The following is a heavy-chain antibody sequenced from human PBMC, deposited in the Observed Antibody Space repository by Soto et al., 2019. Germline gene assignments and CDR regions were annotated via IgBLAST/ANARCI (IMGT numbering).Heavy chain of an antibody. CDR3: ARASIGTLNVLDY. D-gene: IGHD1-1*01. Sequence: QVQLVQSGAEVKTPGASVKVSCKTLGYAFSDSFIHWLRQAPGHGLEWMGMINPIGDRVTYAQTFQCRVTMTNDTSTSTVYIELNSLKSEQTGVYYCARASIGTLNVLDYWGQGTLVTVSS. CDR1: GYAFSDSF. V-gene: IGHV1-46*01. J-gene: IGHJ4*02. CDR2: INPIGDRV.